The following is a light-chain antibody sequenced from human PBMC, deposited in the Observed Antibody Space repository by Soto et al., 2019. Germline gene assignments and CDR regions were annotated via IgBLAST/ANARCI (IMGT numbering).Light chain of an antibody. V-gene: IGKV1D-8*03. J-gene: IGKJ5*01. CDR1: QGIISY. CDR3: QQSYSTPIT. CDR2: AAS. Sequence: VIWMTQSPSLLSASTGDIVTISFRMSQGIISYLAFYQQKPGKAPELLIYAASTLQSGVPSRFSGSGSGTDFTLTISSLQPEDFATYFCQQSYSTPITFGQGTRLEIK.